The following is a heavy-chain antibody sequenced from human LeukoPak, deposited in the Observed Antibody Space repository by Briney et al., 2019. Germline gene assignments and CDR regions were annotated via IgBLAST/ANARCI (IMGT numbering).Heavy chain of an antibody. CDR1: GFTSSSYS. Sequence: GGSLRLSCAASGFTSSSYSMNCVRQAPGKLLEWVSSIIISSSYIYYADAVKGRFTISRDNAKNSLYLQMDSLRAEDTAVYYCARWGVRANWNDGVFDYWGQGALVTVSS. V-gene: IGHV3-21*01. CDR3: ARWGVRANWNDGVFDY. CDR2: IIISSSYI. D-gene: IGHD1-20*01. J-gene: IGHJ4*02.